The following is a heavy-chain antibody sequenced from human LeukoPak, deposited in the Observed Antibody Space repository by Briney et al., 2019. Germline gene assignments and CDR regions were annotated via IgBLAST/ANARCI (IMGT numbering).Heavy chain of an antibody. J-gene: IGHJ4*02. CDR1: GFTFSTYG. Sequence: GRSLRLSCAASGFTFSTYGMHWVRQAPGKGLEWVAVISHDGSNKYYADSVKGRFTISRDNSKNTLYLQMNSLSAEDTAVYYCAKDRRGYCGGGSCYYNFDYWGQGTLVTVSA. CDR2: ISHDGSNK. CDR3: AKDRRGYCGGGSCYYNFDY. V-gene: IGHV3-30*18. D-gene: IGHD2-15*01.